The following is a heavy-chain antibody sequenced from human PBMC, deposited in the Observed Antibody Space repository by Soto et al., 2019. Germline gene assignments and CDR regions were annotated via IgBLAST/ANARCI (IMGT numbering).Heavy chain of an antibody. D-gene: IGHD3-10*01. CDR1: GFTFSRYW. Sequence: EVQLVESGGGLVQPGGSLRLSCAASGFTFSRYWMHWVRQVPGKGLVWVSRINGDGSSTTYVDSVKGRFTISRDNAKNRVDLQMNSLRAEDTAVYYCARGSGVADYWGQGILVTVSS. CDR3: ARGSGVADY. V-gene: IGHV3-74*01. J-gene: IGHJ4*02. CDR2: INGDGSST.